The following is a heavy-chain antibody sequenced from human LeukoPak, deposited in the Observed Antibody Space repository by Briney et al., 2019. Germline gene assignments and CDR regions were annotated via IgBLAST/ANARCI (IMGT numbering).Heavy chain of an antibody. CDR1: GFTFSSYW. CDR3: ASRRGSGLYYFDY. Sequence: PGGSLRLSCVGSGFTFSSYWMSWVRQPPGKGLEWIGEINYSESTNYNPSLKSRVTLSVDTSKNQFSLKLSSVTAADTAVYYCASRRGSGLYYFDYWGQGTPVTVSS. D-gene: IGHD1-26*01. CDR2: INYSEST. J-gene: IGHJ4*02. V-gene: IGHV4-34*01.